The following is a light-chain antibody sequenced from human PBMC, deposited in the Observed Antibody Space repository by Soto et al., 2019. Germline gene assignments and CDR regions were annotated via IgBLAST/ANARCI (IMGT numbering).Light chain of an antibody. CDR3: SAYAGSNNFV. Sequence: QSALTQPPSASGSPGQSDTISCTGTSSDVGDNYVSWYQQHLCKAPKLIIYEVSQRPSGDPDRFSGSKSGNTASLPLSGLQTEDEAEYYCSAYAGSNNFVFGSVTEVTFL. V-gene: IGLV2-8*01. CDR1: SSDVGDNY. J-gene: IGLJ1*01. CDR2: EVS.